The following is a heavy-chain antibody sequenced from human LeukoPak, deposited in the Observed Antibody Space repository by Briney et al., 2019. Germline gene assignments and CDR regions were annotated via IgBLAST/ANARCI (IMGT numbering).Heavy chain of an antibody. V-gene: IGHV1-8*01. J-gene: IGHJ4*02. CDR3: ARVGVRFLEWLYY. Sequence: ASVKVSCKASGDTFTSYDINWVRQATGQGLEWMGWMNPNSGNTGYAQKFKGRVTMTRNTSISTAYMELSSLRSEDTAVYYCARVGVRFLEWLYYWGQGTLVTVSS. D-gene: IGHD3-3*01. CDR2: MNPNSGNT. CDR1: GDTFTSYD.